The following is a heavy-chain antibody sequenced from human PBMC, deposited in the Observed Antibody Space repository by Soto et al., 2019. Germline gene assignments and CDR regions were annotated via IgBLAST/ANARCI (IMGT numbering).Heavy chain of an antibody. J-gene: IGHJ3*02. CDR2: ISSSSSTI. V-gene: IGHV3-48*01. Sequence: EVQLVESGGGLVQPGGSLRLSCAASGFTFSSYSINLVRQAPGKGLEWVSYISSSSSTIYYADSVKGRFTISRDNAKNSLYLQMNSLRAEDTAVYYCARIGGRCSITSCPAGDAFDIWGQGTMVTVSS. CDR3: ARIGGRCSITSCPAGDAFDI. D-gene: IGHD2-2*01. CDR1: GFTFSSYS.